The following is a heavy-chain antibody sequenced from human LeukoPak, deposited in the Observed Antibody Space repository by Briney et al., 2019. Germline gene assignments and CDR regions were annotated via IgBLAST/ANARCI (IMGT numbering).Heavy chain of an antibody. CDR3: AKGYNSGWFES. V-gene: IGHV3-23*01. CDR2: ISDSGGGT. J-gene: IGHJ5*01. Sequence: GGSLRLSCAASGFTFSSYAMTWVRQAPGKGLEWVSGISDSGGGTYYADSVKGRFTISRDNSKNTVHLQMNSLRAEDTALYYCAKGYNSGWFESWGQGAPVTVSS. D-gene: IGHD6-19*01. CDR1: GFTFSSYA.